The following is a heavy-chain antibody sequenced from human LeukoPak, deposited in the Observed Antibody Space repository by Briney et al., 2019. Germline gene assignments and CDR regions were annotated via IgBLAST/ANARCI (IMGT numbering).Heavy chain of an antibody. CDR3: AKAPSYDAFDI. V-gene: IGHV3-23*01. Sequence: AGGSLRLSCAASGLTGSHNYVSWVRQAPGKGLEWVSAISGSGGSTYYADSVKGRFTISRDNSKNTLYLQMNSLRAEDTAVYYCAKAPSYDAFDIWGQGTMVTVSS. CDR2: ISGSGGST. CDR1: GLTGSHNY. D-gene: IGHD3-10*01. J-gene: IGHJ3*02.